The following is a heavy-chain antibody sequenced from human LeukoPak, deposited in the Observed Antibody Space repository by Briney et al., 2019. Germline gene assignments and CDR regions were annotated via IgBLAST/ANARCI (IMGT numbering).Heavy chain of an antibody. CDR2: ITSIGTYI. CDR3: ARDPYSGLYGNDYYYYMDV. J-gene: IGHJ6*03. D-gene: IGHD1-26*01. V-gene: IGHV3-21*01. Sequence: PGGSLRLSCAASGFTFSSYAMSWVRQAPGKGLEWVSSITSIGTYIFYADSVKGRFTISRDNAKNSLYLQMDCLGPEDTAVYYCARDPYSGLYGNDYYYYMDVWGKGTTVTISS. CDR1: GFTFSSYA.